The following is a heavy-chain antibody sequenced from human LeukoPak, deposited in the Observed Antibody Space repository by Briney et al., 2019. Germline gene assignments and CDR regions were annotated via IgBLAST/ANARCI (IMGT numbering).Heavy chain of an antibody. D-gene: IGHD2-15*01. V-gene: IGHV1-46*01. CDR2: INPSGGST. J-gene: IGHJ4*02. CDR3: ARVGLKYCSGGSCRRPFDY. Sequence: GASVKVSCKASGYTFTSYYMHWVRQAPGQGLEWMGIINPSGGSTSYAQKFQGRATMTRDTSTSTVYIELSSLRSEDTAVYYCARVGLKYCSGGSCRRPFDYWGQGTLVTVSS. CDR1: GYTFTSYY.